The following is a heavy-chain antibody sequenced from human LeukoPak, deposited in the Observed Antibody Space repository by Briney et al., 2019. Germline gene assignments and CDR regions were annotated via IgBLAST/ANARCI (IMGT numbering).Heavy chain of an antibody. J-gene: IGHJ6*02. Sequence: GGSLRLSCAASGFTVSSNSMSWVRQAPGKGLEWVSVIYSGGSTYYADSVKGRFTISRDNSKNSLYLQMNSLRTEDTALYYCAKDMGIAARPNGMDVWGRGTTVTVSS. V-gene: IGHV3-53*05. CDR2: IYSGGST. D-gene: IGHD6-6*01. CDR1: GFTVSSNS. CDR3: AKDMGIAARPNGMDV.